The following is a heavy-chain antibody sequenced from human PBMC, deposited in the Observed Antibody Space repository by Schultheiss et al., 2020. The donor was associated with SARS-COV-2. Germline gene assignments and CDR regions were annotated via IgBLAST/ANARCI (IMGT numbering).Heavy chain of an antibody. D-gene: IGHD2-2*01. CDR1: GFTFSSYG. CDR3: ARGGTYCSSTSCYLGY. CDR2: ISSSGSTI. Sequence: GGSLRLSCAASGFTFSSYGMHWVRQAPGKGLEWVSYISSSGSTIYYADSVKGRFTISRDNAKNSLYLQMNSLRAEDTAVYYCARGGTYCSSTSCYLGYWGQGTLVTVSS. V-gene: IGHV3-48*04. J-gene: IGHJ4*02.